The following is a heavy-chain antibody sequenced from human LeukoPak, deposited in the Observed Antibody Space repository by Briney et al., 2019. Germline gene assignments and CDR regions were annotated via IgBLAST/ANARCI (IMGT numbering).Heavy chain of an antibody. CDR2: INPNSGGT. CDR3: AREGRVDSAVVLFDY. CDR1: GYTFTGYY. Sequence: GASVKISCKASGYTFTGYYMHWVRQAPGQGPEWMGWINPNSGGTNYAQKFQGRVTMTRDTSISTAYMELRRLRSDDTAVYYCAREGRVDSAVVLFDYWGQGTLVTVSS. D-gene: IGHD5-18*01. V-gene: IGHV1-2*02. J-gene: IGHJ4*02.